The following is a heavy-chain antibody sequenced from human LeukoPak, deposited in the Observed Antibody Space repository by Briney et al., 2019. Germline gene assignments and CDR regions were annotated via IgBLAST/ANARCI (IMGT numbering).Heavy chain of an antibody. Sequence: SETLSLTCSVSGYSISSDYYWGWIRQPPGKGLEWIASIYHSGSTYYNPSLKSRVTISVDTSKNQFSLKLSSVTAADTAVYYCARDLTTVTTGGEAPIWGQGTMVTVSS. CDR1: GYSISSDYY. V-gene: IGHV4-38-2*02. D-gene: IGHD4-17*01. CDR2: IYHSGST. J-gene: IGHJ3*02. CDR3: ARDLTTVTTGGEAPI.